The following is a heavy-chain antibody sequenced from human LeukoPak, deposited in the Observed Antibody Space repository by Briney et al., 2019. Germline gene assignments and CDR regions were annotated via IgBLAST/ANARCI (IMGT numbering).Heavy chain of an antibody. Sequence: SETLSLTCDVSGYSISSGYYWGWIRQPPGKGLEWIGSVFHSGTTYYNPSLKSRVTISVDTSKNQLSLKLSSVTAADTAVYYCARLRGSTIFGVAILDYYMDVWGKGTTVTVSS. J-gene: IGHJ6*03. CDR1: GYSISSGYY. CDR2: VFHSGTT. CDR3: ARLRGSTIFGVAILDYYMDV. D-gene: IGHD3-3*01. V-gene: IGHV4-38-2*01.